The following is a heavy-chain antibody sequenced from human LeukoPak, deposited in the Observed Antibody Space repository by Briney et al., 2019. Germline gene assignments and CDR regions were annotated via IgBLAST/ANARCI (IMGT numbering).Heavy chain of an antibody. CDR1: GFTFSGSA. J-gene: IGHJ4*02. CDR2: IRSKANSYAT. Sequence: GGSLRLSCAASGFTFSGSAMHWVRQASGKGLEWVGRIRSKANSYATAYAASVKGRFTISRDDSKNTAYLQMNSLKTEDTAVYYCTRDVYGGWSHSDYWGQGTLVTVSS. D-gene: IGHD6-19*01. CDR3: TRDVYGGWSHSDY. V-gene: IGHV3-73*01.